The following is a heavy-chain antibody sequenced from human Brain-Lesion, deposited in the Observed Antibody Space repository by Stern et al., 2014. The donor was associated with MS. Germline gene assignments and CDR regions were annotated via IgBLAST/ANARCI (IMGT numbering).Heavy chain of an antibody. CDR3: AGEEDIRYCSGGSCTGNWFDP. CDR2: IYYSGNT. V-gene: IGHV4-39*01. CDR1: GGSVSSTSYA. J-gene: IGHJ5*02. D-gene: IGHD2-15*01. Sequence: QVQLVQSGPGLVKPSETLSLTCTVAGGSVSSTSYAWAWIRQPPGKGLAWIGTIYYSGNTYYSPFLQSRLTISLDTSKHQFFLQLRSVTAADTAVYYCAGEEDIRYCSGGSCTGNWFDPWGQGTLVTVSS.